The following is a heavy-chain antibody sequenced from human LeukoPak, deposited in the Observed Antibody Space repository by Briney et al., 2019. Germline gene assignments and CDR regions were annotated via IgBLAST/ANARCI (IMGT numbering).Heavy chain of an antibody. Sequence: PSETLSLTCTVSGGSITSYYWSWIRQPAGKGLEWTGRIYSSGSTNYNPSLKSRVTMSVDTSKNQFSLKLTSVTAADTAVYYCARHDSNGYYGYYYYMDVWGKGTTVTVSS. J-gene: IGHJ6*03. CDR3: ARHDSNGYYGYYYYMDV. CDR1: GGSITSYY. CDR2: IYSSGST. D-gene: IGHD3-22*01. V-gene: IGHV4-4*07.